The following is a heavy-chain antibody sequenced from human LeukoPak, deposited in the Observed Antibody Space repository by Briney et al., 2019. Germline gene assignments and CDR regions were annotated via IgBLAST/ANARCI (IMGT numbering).Heavy chain of an antibody. Sequence: ASVKVSCKASGYTFTSYDINWVRQATGQGLEWMGWMNPNSGNTGYAQKFQGRVTMTRNTSISTAYMELSSLRSEDTAVYYCARAGHYDSSGYYANYYYYGMDVRGQGTTVTVSS. CDR1: GYTFTSYD. CDR3: ARAGHYDSSGYYANYYYYGMDV. V-gene: IGHV1-8*01. J-gene: IGHJ6*02. D-gene: IGHD3-22*01. CDR2: MNPNSGNT.